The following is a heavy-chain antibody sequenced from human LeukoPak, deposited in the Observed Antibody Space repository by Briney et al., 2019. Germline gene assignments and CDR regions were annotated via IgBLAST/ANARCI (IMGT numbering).Heavy chain of an antibody. D-gene: IGHD1-1*01. CDR2: ISSSGSTI. CDR1: GLGFSDYF. CDR3: ARDYWNDGDGGDH. V-gene: IGHV3-11*04. J-gene: IGHJ4*02. Sequence: GGSLRLSCAASGLGFSDYFMSWIRQAPGKGLEWVSYISSSGSTIYYADSVKGRFTISRDNAKNSLYLQMNSLRAEDTAVYYCARDYWNDGDGGDHWGQGTLVSVSS.